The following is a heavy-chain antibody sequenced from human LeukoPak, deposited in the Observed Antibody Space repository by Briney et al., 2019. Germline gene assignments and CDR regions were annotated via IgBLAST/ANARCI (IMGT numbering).Heavy chain of an antibody. J-gene: IGHJ6*02. V-gene: IGHV1-3*01. CDR3: ARGAPLRYFDWLPLLDV. CDR1: GYTFTSYA. D-gene: IGHD3-9*01. Sequence: ASVKVSCKASGYTFTSYAMHWVRQAPGQRLEWMGWINAGNGNTKYSQKFQGRVTITRDTSASTAYMELSSLRSEDTAVYYCARGAPLRYFDWLPLLDVWGQGTTATVSS. CDR2: INAGNGNT.